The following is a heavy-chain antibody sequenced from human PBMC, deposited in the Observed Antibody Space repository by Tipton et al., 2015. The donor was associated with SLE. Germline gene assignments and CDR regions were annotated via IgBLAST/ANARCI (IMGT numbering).Heavy chain of an antibody. J-gene: IGHJ5*02. D-gene: IGHD3-22*01. Sequence: TLSLTCTVSGGSISSSSYYWGWIRQPPGKGLEWIGRIYYSGSTYYNPSLKSRVTISVDTSKNQFSLKLSSVTAADTAVNYCARDLFYDSSGYPSPWGQGTLVTVSS. CDR1: GGSISSSSYY. CDR2: IYYSGST. CDR3: ARDLFYDSSGYPSP. V-gene: IGHV4-39*07.